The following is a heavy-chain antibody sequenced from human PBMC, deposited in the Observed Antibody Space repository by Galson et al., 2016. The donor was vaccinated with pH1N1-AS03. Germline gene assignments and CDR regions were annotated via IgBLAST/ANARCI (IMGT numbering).Heavy chain of an antibody. V-gene: IGHV3-15*01. Sequence: CAASGFSFSKEWMIWVRQAPGKGLEWVGRIKTETEGGTTDYAAPVKGRFSISRDDWKNTLYLEMNSLKTEDTAVYYCTTVGSQWGQGPLVTVSS. J-gene: IGHJ4*02. CDR2: IKTETEGGTT. CDR1: GFSFSKEW. D-gene: IGHD3-10*01. CDR3: TTVGSQ.